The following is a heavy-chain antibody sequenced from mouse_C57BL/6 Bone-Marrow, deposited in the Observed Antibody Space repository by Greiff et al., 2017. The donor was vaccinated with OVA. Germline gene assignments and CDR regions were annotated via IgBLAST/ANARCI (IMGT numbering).Heavy chain of an antibody. CDR2: IDPEDGDT. CDR1: GFNIKDYY. CDR3: TRGGNCTCFDY. J-gene: IGHJ2*01. D-gene: IGHD2-1*01. V-gene: IGHV14-1*01. Sequence: VQLQESGAELVRPGASVKLSCTASGFNIKDYYMHWVKQRPEQGLEWIGRIDPEDGDTDYDPKFQGKATMTADTSSNTAYLQLSSLTSEDTAVYYCTRGGNCTCFDYWGQGTTLTVSS.